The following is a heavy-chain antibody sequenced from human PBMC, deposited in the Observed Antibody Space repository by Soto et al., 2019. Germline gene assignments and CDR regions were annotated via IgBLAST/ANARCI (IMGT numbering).Heavy chain of an antibody. D-gene: IGHD2-2*01. Sequence: SETLSLTCTVSGGSISSYYWSWIRQPPGKGLEWIGYIYYSGSTNYNPSLKSRVTISVDTSKNQFSLKLSSVTAADTAVYYCARSCCSSTSCYSFYLRWNWFDPWGQGTLVTVSS. CDR3: ARSCCSSTSCYSFYLRWNWFDP. V-gene: IGHV4-59*01. J-gene: IGHJ5*02. CDR1: GGSISSYY. CDR2: IYYSGST.